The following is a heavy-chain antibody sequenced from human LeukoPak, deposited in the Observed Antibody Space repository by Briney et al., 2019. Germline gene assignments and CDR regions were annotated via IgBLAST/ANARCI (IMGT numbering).Heavy chain of an antibody. J-gene: IGHJ4*02. CDR1: GFTLSSYS. CDR2: ISSSSSYI. Sequence: GGSLRLSCAASGFTLSSYSMNWVRQAPGKGLEWVSSISSSSSYIYYADSVKGRFTISRDNAKNSLYLQMNSLRAEDTAVYYCARVEGSKLDYWGQGTLVTVSS. CDR3: ARVEGSKLDY. V-gene: IGHV3-21*01.